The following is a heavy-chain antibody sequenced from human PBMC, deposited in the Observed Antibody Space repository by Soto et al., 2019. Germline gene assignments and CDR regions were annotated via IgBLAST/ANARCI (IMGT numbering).Heavy chain of an antibody. CDR1: GFTFSSYG. CDR3: ASARSGAISGYYYYYYGMDV. Sequence: GGSLRLSCAASGFTFSSYGMHWVRQAPGKGLEWVAVIWYDGSNKYYADSVKGRFTISRDNSKNTLYLQMNSLRAEDTAVYYCASARSGAISGYYYYYYGMDVWGQGTTVTVSS. D-gene: IGHD3-3*01. V-gene: IGHV3-33*01. CDR2: IWYDGSNK. J-gene: IGHJ6*02.